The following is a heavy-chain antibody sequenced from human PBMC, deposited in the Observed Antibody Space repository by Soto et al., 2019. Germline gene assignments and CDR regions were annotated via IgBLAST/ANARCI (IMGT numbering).Heavy chain of an antibody. Sequence: ASVKVSCKASGYTFTGYYMHWVRQAPGQGLEWMGWINPNSGGTNYAQKFQGWVTMTRDTSISTAYMELSRLRSDDTAVYYCARGANGGYDLRPEDYYYYYMDVWGKGTTVTVSS. CDR3: ARGANGGYDLRPEDYYYYYMDV. J-gene: IGHJ6*03. CDR2: INPNSGGT. D-gene: IGHD5-12*01. CDR1: GYTFTGYY. V-gene: IGHV1-2*04.